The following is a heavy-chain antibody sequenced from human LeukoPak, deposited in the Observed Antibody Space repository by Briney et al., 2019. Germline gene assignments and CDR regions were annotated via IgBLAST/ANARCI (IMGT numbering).Heavy chain of an antibody. CDR3: KICSGGSSPSAEYFQH. CDR2: ISGGST. CDR1: GFPVSSNE. Sequence: GSLRLSCAASGFPVSSNEMSWVRQAQGKGLEWVSSISGGSTYYADSRKGRFTISRDNSKNTLYLQMNSLRAEDTAVYYCKICSGGSSPSAEYFQHWGQGTLVTVSS. D-gene: IGHD2-15*01. V-gene: IGHV3-38-3*01. J-gene: IGHJ1*01.